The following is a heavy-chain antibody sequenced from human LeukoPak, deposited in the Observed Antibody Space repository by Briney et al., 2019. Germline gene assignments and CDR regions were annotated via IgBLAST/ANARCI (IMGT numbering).Heavy chain of an antibody. CDR3: ARVGHYYDSSGYYYDY. J-gene: IGHJ4*02. D-gene: IGHD3-22*01. V-gene: IGHV4-34*01. CDR2: INHSGST. CDR1: GGSFSGYY. Sequence: SETLSLTCAVYGGSFSGYYWSWIRQPPGKGLEWIGEINHSGSTNYNPSLKSRVTISVDTSKNQFSLKLSSVTAADTAVYYCARVGHYYDSSGYYYDYWGQGTLVTVSS.